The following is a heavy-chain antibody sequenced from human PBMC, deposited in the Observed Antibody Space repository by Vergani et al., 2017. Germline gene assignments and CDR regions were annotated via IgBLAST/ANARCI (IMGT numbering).Heavy chain of an antibody. CDR3: ARGDSSVVVLFGELSRYNWFDP. CDR2: INHSGST. J-gene: IGHJ5*02. D-gene: IGHD3-10*02. V-gene: IGHV4-34*01. Sequence: QVQLQESGPGLVKPSETLSLTCTVSGGSFSGYYWSWIRQPPGKGLEWIGEINHSGSTNYNPSLKSRVTISVDTSKNQFSLKLSSVTAADTAVYYCARGDSSVVVLFGELSRYNWFDPWGQGTLVTVSS. CDR1: GGSFSGYY.